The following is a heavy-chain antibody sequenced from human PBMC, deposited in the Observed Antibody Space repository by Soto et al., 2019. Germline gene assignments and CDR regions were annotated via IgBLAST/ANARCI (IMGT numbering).Heavy chain of an antibody. CDR2: ISGSGGST. CDR3: AKDLSPQLWPPAIDAFDI. Sequence: EVQLLESGGGLVQPGGSLRLSCAASGFTFSSYAMSWVRQAPGKGLEWVSAISGSGGSTYYADSVKGRFTISRDNSKNTLYLQINSLRAEDTAVYYCAKDLSPQLWPPAIDAFDIWGQGTMVTVSS. V-gene: IGHV3-23*01. CDR1: GFTFSSYA. D-gene: IGHD5-18*01. J-gene: IGHJ3*02.